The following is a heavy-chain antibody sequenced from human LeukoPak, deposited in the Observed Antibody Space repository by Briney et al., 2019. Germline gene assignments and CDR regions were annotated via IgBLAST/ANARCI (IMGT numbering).Heavy chain of an antibody. V-gene: IGHV3-74*01. Sequence: GRSLRLSCAASGFTFSSYPMHWVRQAPGKGPVWVSRIRTDGTITTYADSVKGRFSISRDNAKNTLYLQVNSLRVEDTAVYYCAREGTGSYMDVWGKGTTVTVSS. J-gene: IGHJ6*03. CDR2: IRTDGTIT. CDR1: GFTFSSYP. D-gene: IGHD1/OR15-1a*01. CDR3: AREGTGSYMDV.